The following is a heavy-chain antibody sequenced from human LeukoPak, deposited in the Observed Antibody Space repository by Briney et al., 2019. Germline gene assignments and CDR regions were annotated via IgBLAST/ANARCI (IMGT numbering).Heavy chain of an antibody. Sequence: GGSLRLSCAASGFTFSSYWMHWARQAPGKGLVWVSRINSDGSSTSYADSVKGRFTISRDNAKNTLYLQMNSLRAEDTAVYYCARDFRIYGMDVWGQGTTVTVSS. CDR1: GFTFSSYW. V-gene: IGHV3-74*01. J-gene: IGHJ6*02. CDR3: ARDFRIYGMDV. CDR2: INSDGSST.